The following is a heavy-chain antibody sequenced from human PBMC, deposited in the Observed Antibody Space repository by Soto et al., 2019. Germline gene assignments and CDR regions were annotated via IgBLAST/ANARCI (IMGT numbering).Heavy chain of an antibody. CDR1: GFTFSSYA. CDR3: AKDPEYSSSSSLDY. V-gene: IGHV3-23*01. CDR2: ISGSGGST. J-gene: IGHJ4*02. Sequence: VGSLRLSCAASGFTFSSYAMSWVRQAPGKGLEWVSAISGSGGSTYYADSVKGRFTISRDNSKNTLYLQMNSLRAEDTAVYYCAKDPEYSSSSSLDYWGQGTLVTVSS. D-gene: IGHD6-6*01.